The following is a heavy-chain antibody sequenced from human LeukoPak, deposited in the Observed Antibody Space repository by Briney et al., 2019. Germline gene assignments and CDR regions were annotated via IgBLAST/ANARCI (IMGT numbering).Heavy chain of an antibody. D-gene: IGHD3-10*01. CDR2: ISGSGGST. V-gene: IGHV3-23*01. CDR1: GFTFSSYA. Sequence: GSLRLSCAASGFTFSSYAMSWVRQAPGKGLEWVSAISGSGGSTYYADSVKGRFTISRDNSKNTLYLQMNSLRAEDTAVYYCAGAMTYYYGSGSSYWGQGTLVTVSS. J-gene: IGHJ4*02. CDR3: AGAMTYYYGSGSSY.